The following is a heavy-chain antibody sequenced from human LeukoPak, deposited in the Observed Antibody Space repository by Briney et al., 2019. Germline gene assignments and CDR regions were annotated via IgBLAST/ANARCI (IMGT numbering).Heavy chain of an antibody. CDR2: ISGSGGST. Sequence: GGSLRLSCAASGFTFSSYAMSWVRQAPGKGPEWVSAISGSGGSTYYADSVKGRFTISRDNSKNTLYLQMNSLRAEGTAVYYCAKCFGLWFGELFSFDYWGQGTLVTVSS. D-gene: IGHD3-10*01. J-gene: IGHJ4*02. V-gene: IGHV3-23*01. CDR3: AKCFGLWFGELFSFDY. CDR1: GFTFSSYA.